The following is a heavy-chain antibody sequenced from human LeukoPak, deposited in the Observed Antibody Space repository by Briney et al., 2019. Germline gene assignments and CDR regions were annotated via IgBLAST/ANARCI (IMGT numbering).Heavy chain of an antibody. CDR2: IIPILGIA. V-gene: IGHV1-69*04. Sequence: SVKVSCKASGGTFSSYAISWVRQAPGQGLEWMGRIIPILGIANYAQKSQGRVTITADKSTSTAYMELSSLRSEDTAVYYCASLRWQEVDGMDVWGQGTTVTVSS. CDR1: GGTFSSYA. D-gene: IGHD4-23*01. CDR3: ASLRWQEVDGMDV. J-gene: IGHJ6*02.